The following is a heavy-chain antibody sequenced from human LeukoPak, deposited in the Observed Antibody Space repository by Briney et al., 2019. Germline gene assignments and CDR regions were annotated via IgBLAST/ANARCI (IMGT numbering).Heavy chain of an antibody. CDR3: ARGHDSSGNLDY. J-gene: IGHJ4*02. Sequence: GGSLRLSCAASGITVSNNYMSWVRQAPGKGLDWVSVMYVGGRTFYADSVQGRFTISRDNSKNTLYLQMNSLRAEDTAVYYCARGHDSSGNLDYWGQGTLVTVSS. CDR2: MYVGGRT. CDR1: GITVSNNY. V-gene: IGHV3-53*01. D-gene: IGHD3-22*01.